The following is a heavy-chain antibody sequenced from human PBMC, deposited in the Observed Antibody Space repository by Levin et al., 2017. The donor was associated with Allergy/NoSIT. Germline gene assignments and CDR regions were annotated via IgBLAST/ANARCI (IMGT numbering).Heavy chain of an antibody. CDR1: GFTFSDYH. D-gene: IGHD3-10*01. CDR2: ISSSGSGI. CDR3: ARGQRTYYYDAGSMGGGYYMDV. Sequence: LSLTCAASGFTFSDYHMSWLRQAPGKGLEWVSYISSSGSGINYADSVKGRFTISRDNAKNSLYLQMNSLRAEDTAVYYCARGQRTYYYDAGSMGGGYYMDVWGKGTTVTVSS. V-gene: IGHV3-11*01. J-gene: IGHJ6*03.